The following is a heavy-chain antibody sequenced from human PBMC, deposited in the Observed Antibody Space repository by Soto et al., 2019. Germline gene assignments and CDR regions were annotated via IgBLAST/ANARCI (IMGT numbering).Heavy chain of an antibody. D-gene: IGHD3-22*01. J-gene: IGHJ6*02. CDR2: IKQDGSEK. CDR3: ARAGMVVVDMDI. CDR1: GFTFSSYW. V-gene: IGHV3-7*05. Sequence: GGSLRLSCAASGFTFSSYWMSWVRQAPGKGLEWVANIKQDGSEKYYVDSVKGRFTISRDNAKNSVNLQMNSLRAEDTAVYYCARAGMVVVDMDIWGQGTTVTVSS.